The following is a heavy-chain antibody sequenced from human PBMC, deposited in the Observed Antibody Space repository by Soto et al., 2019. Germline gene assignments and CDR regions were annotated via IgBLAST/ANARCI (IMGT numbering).Heavy chain of an antibody. CDR1: GYTFTSYY. CDR3: AGPGIAAAENYYYGMDV. J-gene: IGHJ6*02. CDR2: IKPSGGST. Sequence: QVQLVQSGAEVKKPGASVKVSCKASGYTFTSYYMHWVRQAPGQGLEWMGIIKPSGGSTSYAQKFQGRVSMTRDTSTSTVYMELSSLGSEDTAVYYCAGPGIAAAENYYYGMDVWGQGTTVTVSS. D-gene: IGHD6-13*01. V-gene: IGHV1-46*03.